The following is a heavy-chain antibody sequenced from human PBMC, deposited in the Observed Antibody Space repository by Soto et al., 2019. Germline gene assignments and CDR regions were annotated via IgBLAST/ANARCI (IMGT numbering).Heavy chain of an antibody. D-gene: IGHD6-13*01. CDR2: IYYSGST. Sequence: QVQLQESGPGLVKPSQTLSLTCTVSGGSISSGGYYWSWIRQHPGKGLEWIGYIYYSGSTYYNPSLRSRVTISVDTSKNQCSLKLSSVTAADTAVYYCARERQQLAYFDYWGQGTLVTVSS. CDR1: GGSISSGGYY. CDR3: ARERQQLAYFDY. J-gene: IGHJ4*02. V-gene: IGHV4-31*03.